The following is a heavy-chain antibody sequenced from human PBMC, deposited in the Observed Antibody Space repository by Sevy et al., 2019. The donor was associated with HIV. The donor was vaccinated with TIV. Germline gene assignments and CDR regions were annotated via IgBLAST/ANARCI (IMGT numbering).Heavy chain of an antibody. J-gene: IGHJ4*02. V-gene: IGHV4-59*01. CDR2: ICYSRSS. Sequence: SETLSLTCNVSGDSISSYFWSWFRQPPGKGLEWIGYICYSRSSEYNPSLRSRVTISIDTSKKYLSMKLTSVTAADTAVYYCARDSAVVPRALVYWGQGTLVTVSS. D-gene: IGHD2-15*01. CDR1: GDSISSYF. CDR3: ARDSAVVPRALVY.